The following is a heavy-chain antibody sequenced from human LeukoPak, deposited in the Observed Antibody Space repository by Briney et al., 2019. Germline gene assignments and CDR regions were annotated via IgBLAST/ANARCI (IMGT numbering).Heavy chain of an antibody. Sequence: GASVKVSCKASGYTFTSYDINWVRQATGQGLEWMGWMNPNSGNTGYAQKFQGRVTMTRNTSISTAYMELSSLRSEDAAVYYCARVDGSSWYSQMGYWGQGTLVTVSS. D-gene: IGHD6-13*01. J-gene: IGHJ4*02. V-gene: IGHV1-8*01. CDR2: MNPNSGNT. CDR3: ARVDGSSWYSQMGY. CDR1: GYTFTSYD.